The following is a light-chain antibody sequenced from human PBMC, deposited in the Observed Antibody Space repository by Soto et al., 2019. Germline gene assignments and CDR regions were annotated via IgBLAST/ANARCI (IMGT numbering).Light chain of an antibody. V-gene: IGKV1-5*01. CDR2: DAS. J-gene: IGKJ1*01. CDR1: QSISSW. CDR3: QQYNSYSSWT. Sequence: DIQMTQSPSTLSASVGDRATIPCRASQSISSWLAWYQQKPGTAPKLLIYDASSLESGVPSRFSGSGSGTEFTLTISSLQPDDFATYYCQQYNSYSSWTFGQGTKVEIK.